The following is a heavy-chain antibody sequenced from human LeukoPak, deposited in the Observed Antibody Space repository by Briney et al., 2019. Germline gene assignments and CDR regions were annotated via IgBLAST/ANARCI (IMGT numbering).Heavy chain of an antibody. D-gene: IGHD3-16*01. J-gene: IGHJ4*02. CDR2: IYHSGSA. Sequence: PSETLSLTCAVSGASISSPKWWTWVRQPPGKGLEWIGEIYHSGSANYNPSLKSRVTISVDRSKNQFFLKLSSVTAADTAVYYCAREVALGGVKEFDYWGQGTLVTVSS. CDR1: GASISSPKW. V-gene: IGHV4-4*02. CDR3: AREVALGGVKEFDY.